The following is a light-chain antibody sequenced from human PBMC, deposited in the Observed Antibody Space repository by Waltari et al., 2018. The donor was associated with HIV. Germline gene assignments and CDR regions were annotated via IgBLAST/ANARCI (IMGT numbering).Light chain of an antibody. CDR1: QSVSSSY. Sequence: IVLTQSPDTLSLSPGERATLSCRASQSVSSSYLAWYQQKPGQAPRLLIYGASSRATGIPDRFSGSGSGTDFTLTISRLEPEDFAVYYCQQYGTSPPSSTFGQGTRLEIK. V-gene: IGKV3-20*01. CDR2: GAS. J-gene: IGKJ5*01. CDR3: QQYGTSPPSST.